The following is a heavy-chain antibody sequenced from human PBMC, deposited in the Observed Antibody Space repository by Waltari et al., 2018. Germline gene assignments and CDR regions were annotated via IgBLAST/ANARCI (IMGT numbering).Heavy chain of an antibody. Sequence: QVQLVQSGAEVKKPGASVKVYCKASGYTLTSDEHTWVRQATGQGLEWMGWMNPNSGNTGYAQKFQGRVTITRNTSISTAYMELSSLRSEDTAVYYCARGWVYRGAFDPWGQGTLVTVSS. CDR1: GYTLTSDE. CDR2: MNPNSGNT. V-gene: IGHV1-8*03. CDR3: ARGWVYRGAFDP. J-gene: IGHJ5*02. D-gene: IGHD1-26*01.